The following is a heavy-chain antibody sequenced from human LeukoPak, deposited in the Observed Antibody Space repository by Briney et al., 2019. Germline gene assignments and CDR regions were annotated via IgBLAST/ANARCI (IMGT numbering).Heavy chain of an antibody. D-gene: IGHD2-2*01. V-gene: IGHV4-34*01. Sequence: PSETLSLTCAVYGGSFSGYYWNWIRQPPGKGLEWIGEINHSGSTNYNPSLKSRVTISVDTSKNQFSLKLSSVTAADTAVYYCARFGPGTSSDTFDYWGQGTLVTVSS. CDR1: GGSFSGYY. CDR2: INHSGST. J-gene: IGHJ4*02. CDR3: ARFGPGTSSDTFDY.